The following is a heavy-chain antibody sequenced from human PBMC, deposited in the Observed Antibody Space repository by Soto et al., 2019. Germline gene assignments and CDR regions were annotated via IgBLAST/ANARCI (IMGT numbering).Heavy chain of an antibody. J-gene: IGHJ4*02. CDR2: VTHSGTA. V-gene: IGHV4-30-2*01. D-gene: IGHD6-19*01. CDR1: GGSIDSGAFS. Sequence: SETLSLTCAVSGGSIDSGAFSLSWIRQPPGKGLEWIGYVTHSGTAYSIPSLNGRLTLSVDSSQTQFSLKLTSVTAADSAFYYCASLHWAQSSLDYCGRGILVTVYS. CDR3: ASLHWAQSSLDY.